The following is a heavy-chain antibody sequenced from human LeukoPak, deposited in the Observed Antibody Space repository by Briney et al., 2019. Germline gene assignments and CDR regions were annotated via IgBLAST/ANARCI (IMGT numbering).Heavy chain of an antibody. V-gene: IGHV3-48*03. J-gene: IGHJ4*02. Sequence: GGSLRLSCAASGFTFSSYEMNWVRQAPGKGLEWVSYISSSGSTIYYADSVKGRFTISRDNSKNTLYLQMNSLRAEDTAVYYCARGGYDSGSYYKGPLYYFDYWGQGTLVTVSS. CDR2: ISSSGSTI. D-gene: IGHD3-10*01. CDR3: ARGGYDSGSYYKGPLYYFDY. CDR1: GFTFSSYE.